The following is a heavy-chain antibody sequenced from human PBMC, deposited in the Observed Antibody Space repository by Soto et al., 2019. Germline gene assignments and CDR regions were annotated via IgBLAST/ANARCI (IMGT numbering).Heavy chain of an antibody. Sequence: SVKVSCKASGGTFSSYTISWVRQAPGQVLEWMGRIIPILGIANYAQKFQGRVTITADKSTSTAYMELSSLRSEDTAVYYCAREYINYGDYLAYNYMDVWGKGTTVTVSS. V-gene: IGHV1-69*04. CDR1: GGTFSSYT. CDR3: AREYINYGDYLAYNYMDV. CDR2: IIPILGIA. D-gene: IGHD4-17*01. J-gene: IGHJ6*03.